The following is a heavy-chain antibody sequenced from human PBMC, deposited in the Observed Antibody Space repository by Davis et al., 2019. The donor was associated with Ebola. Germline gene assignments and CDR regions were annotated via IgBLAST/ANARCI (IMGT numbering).Heavy chain of an antibody. J-gene: IGHJ4*02. Sequence: GESLKISCAASGFTFSSYTMNWVRQAPGKGLEWVSSISSSSSTINYADSVKGRFTISRDNAKNSLYLQMNSLRDEDTALYYCSRGGAVKFDYWGQGTLVTVSS. CDR1: GFTFSSYT. V-gene: IGHV3-48*02. CDR2: ISSSSSTI. CDR3: SRGGAVKFDY. D-gene: IGHD4-17*01.